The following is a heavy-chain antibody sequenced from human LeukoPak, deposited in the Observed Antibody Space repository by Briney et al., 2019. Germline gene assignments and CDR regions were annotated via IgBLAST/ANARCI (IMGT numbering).Heavy chain of an antibody. V-gene: IGHV3-30*18. Sequence: GGSLRLSCAAPGFTFSSYGMHWVRQAPGKGLEWVAVISYDGSNKYYADSVKGRFTISRDNSKNTLYLQMNSLRAEDTAVYYCAKSVRGYCSSTSCWLDYWGQGTLVTVSS. CDR2: ISYDGSNK. CDR1: GFTFSSYG. CDR3: AKSVRGYCSSTSCWLDY. D-gene: IGHD2-2*01. J-gene: IGHJ4*02.